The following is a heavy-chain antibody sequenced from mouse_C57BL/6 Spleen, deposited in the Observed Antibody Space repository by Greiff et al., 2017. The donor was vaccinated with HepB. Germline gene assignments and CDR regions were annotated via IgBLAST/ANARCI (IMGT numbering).Heavy chain of an antibody. D-gene: IGHD1-1*01. CDR1: GYTFTDYY. V-gene: IGHV1-26*01. Sequence: EVQLQQSGPELVKPGASVKISCKASGYTFTDYYMNWVKQSHGKSLEWIGDINPNNGGTSYNQKFKGKATLTVDKSSSTAYMELRSLTSEDSAVYYCARFSYGSSQRYFDVWGTGTTVTVSS. CDR2: INPNNGGT. J-gene: IGHJ1*03. CDR3: ARFSYGSSQRYFDV.